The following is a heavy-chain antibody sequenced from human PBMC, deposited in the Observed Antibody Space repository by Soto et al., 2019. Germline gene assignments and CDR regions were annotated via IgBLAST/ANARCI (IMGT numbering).Heavy chain of an antibody. CDR3: ARTAGDCIQSREFDY. V-gene: IGHV3-66*01. CDR2: INTDGNT. CDR1: GFIVSSNY. D-gene: IGHD2-15*01. Sequence: PGGSLRLSCAASGFIVSSNYMNWVRQAPGKGLEWVSLINTDGNTHYAGSVNGRFTISRDNSKNTLYLQMDSLRDDHTAVDYCARTAGDCIQSREFDYWGRGTRVTVSS. J-gene: IGHJ4*01.